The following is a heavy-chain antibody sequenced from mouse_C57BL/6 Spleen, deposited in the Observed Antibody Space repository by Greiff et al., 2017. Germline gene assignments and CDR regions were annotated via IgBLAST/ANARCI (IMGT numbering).Heavy chain of an antibody. CDR1: GFNIKDDY. J-gene: IGHJ2*01. V-gene: IGHV14-4*01. CDR3: TTWNDGFPLDY. Sequence: EVKLEESGAELVRPGASVKLSCTASGFNIKDDYMHWVKQRPEQGLEWIGWIDPENGDTEYASKFQGKATITADTSSNTAYLQLSSLTSEDTAVYYCTTWNDGFPLDYWGQGTTLTVSS. D-gene: IGHD2-3*01. CDR2: IDPENGDT.